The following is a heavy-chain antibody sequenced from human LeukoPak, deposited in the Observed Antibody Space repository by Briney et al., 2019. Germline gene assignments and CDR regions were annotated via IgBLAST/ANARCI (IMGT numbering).Heavy chain of an antibody. CDR1: GYTFTGYY. Sequence: GASVKVSCKASGYTFTGYYMHWVRQAPGQGLEWMGWINPNSGGTNYAQKFQGRVTMTRDTSISTAYMELSRLRSDDTAVYYCARAVEGVPDWFDPWGQGTLVTVSS. V-gene: IGHV1-2*02. J-gene: IGHJ5*02. D-gene: IGHD3-10*01. CDR2: INPNSGGT. CDR3: ARAVEGVPDWFDP.